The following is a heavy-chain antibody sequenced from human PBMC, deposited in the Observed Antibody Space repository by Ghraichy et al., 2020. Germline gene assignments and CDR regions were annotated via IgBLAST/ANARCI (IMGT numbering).Heavy chain of an antibody. Sequence: VKVSCKASGGTFSSYAISWVRQAPGQGLEWMGRIIPILGIANYAQKFQGRVTITADKSTSTAYMELSSLRSEDTAVYYCAREWFGCSGGSCRGGGWFDPWGQGTLVTVSS. D-gene: IGHD2-15*01. CDR2: IIPILGIA. J-gene: IGHJ5*02. V-gene: IGHV1-69*04. CDR1: GGTFSSYA. CDR3: AREWFGCSGGSCRGGGWFDP.